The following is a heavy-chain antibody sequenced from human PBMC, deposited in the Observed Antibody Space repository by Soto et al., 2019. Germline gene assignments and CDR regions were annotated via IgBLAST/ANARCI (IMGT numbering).Heavy chain of an antibody. CDR1: GDSVSRNTAS. CDR3: AKGDNLGPKTGYAFDP. V-gene: IGHV6-1*01. D-gene: IGHD5-12*01. J-gene: IGHJ5*02. Sequence: SQTLSLTCAISGDSVSRNTASWNWIRQTPSRGLEWLGRTYFRSKWYNDYAVSVKSRIIINPDTSNNQFSLQLNSVTPEDTAVYFCAKGDNLGPKTGYAFDPWGQG. CDR2: TYFRSKWYN.